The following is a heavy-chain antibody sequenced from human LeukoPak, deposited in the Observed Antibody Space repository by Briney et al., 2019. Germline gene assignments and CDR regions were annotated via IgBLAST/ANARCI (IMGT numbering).Heavy chain of an antibody. D-gene: IGHD1-14*01. V-gene: IGHV5-51*01. CDR2: VYPAGSAI. CDR1: DYDFANYW. Sequence: GESLRISCKASDYDFANYWIGWVRQLPGKGLEWMGIVYPAGSAIHYSPSFQGQVTMSVDRSISTAYLQWTSLKASDTAMYFCARRKSSDTWFDPWGQGTLVTVSS. CDR3: ARRKSSDTWFDP. J-gene: IGHJ5*02.